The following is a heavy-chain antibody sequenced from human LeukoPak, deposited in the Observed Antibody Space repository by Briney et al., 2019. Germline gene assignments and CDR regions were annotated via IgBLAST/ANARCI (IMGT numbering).Heavy chain of an antibody. V-gene: IGHV1-69*01. CDR2: IIPIFGTA. CDR1: GGTFSSYA. J-gene: IGHJ4*02. D-gene: IGHD6-19*01. Sequence: ASVKVSCKASGGTFSSYAISWVRQAPGQGLEWMGGIIPIFGTANYAQKFQGRVTITADESTSTAYMELSSLRSEDTAVYYCARDDRPYSSGDYWSQGTLVTVSS. CDR3: ARDDRPYSSGDY.